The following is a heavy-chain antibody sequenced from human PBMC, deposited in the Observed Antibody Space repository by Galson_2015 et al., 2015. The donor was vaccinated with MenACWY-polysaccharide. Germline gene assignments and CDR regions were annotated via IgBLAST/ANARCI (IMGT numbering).Heavy chain of an antibody. Sequence: ETLSLTCTVSRGSIYSYYWTWIRQPAGKGLEWLGRISTRGSTTYNPSLESRVTVSIDTSTNQFSLRLTSATAADTALYFCARVEYNGYESHLKYWGPGILVAVSS. CDR1: RGSIYSYY. V-gene: IGHV4-4*07. D-gene: IGHD5-12*01. J-gene: IGHJ4*02. CDR3: ARVEYNGYESHLKY. CDR2: ISTRGST.